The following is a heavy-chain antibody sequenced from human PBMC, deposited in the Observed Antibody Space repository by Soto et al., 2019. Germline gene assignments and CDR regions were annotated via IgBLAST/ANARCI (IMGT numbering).Heavy chain of an antibody. CDR1: GDSISSSSW. J-gene: IGHJ4*02. CDR3: ARGSTGLLDY. CDR2: IYHSGST. Sequence: SETLSLTCAVSGDSISSSSWWSWVRQPPGKGLEWIGEIYHSGSTNYNPSLKSRVTLSVDKSRSQFSLNLNSVTAADTAVYYCARGSTGLLDYWAQGTLVTVSS. D-gene: IGHD2-8*02. V-gene: IGHV4-4*02.